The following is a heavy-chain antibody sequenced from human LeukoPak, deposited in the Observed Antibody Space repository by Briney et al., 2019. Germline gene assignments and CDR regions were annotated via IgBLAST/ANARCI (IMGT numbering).Heavy chain of an antibody. J-gene: IGHJ6*03. Sequence: GGSLRLSCAASGFTFSSYGIHWVRQAPGKGLEWVAFIRYDGSNKYYADSVKGRFTISRDNAKNSLYLQMNSLRAEDTAVYYCAKTTDNYYYYYMDVWGKGTTVTVSS. D-gene: IGHD4-17*01. CDR2: IRYDGSNK. CDR1: GFTFSSYG. V-gene: IGHV3-30*02. CDR3: AKTTDNYYYYYMDV.